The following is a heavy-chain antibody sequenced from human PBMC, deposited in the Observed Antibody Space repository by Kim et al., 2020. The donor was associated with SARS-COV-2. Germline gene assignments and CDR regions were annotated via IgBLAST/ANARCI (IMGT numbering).Heavy chain of an antibody. J-gene: IGHJ4*02. CDR1: GGSISSYY. Sequence: SETLSLTCTVSGGSISSYYWSWIRQPPGKGPEWIGYTFYTGSTTYNPSLKSRVTISVDASKNQFSLKLSSLTAADTAVYYCARGSSGYRATLDYWGQGTL. D-gene: IGHD2-2*02. CDR3: ARGSSGYRATLDY. V-gene: IGHV4-59*01. CDR2: TFYTGST.